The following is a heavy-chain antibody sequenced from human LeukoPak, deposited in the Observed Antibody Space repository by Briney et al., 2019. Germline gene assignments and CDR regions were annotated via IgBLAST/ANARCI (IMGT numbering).Heavy chain of an antibody. CDR2: MNPNSGNT. CDR3: AREVPTYYYDSSGIGAFDI. D-gene: IGHD3-22*01. J-gene: IGHJ3*02. V-gene: IGHV1-8*03. CDR1: GYTFTSYG. Sequence: ASVKVSCKASGYTFTSYGISWVRQAPGQGLEWMGWMNPNSGNTGYAQKFQGRVTITRNTSISTAYMELSSLRSEDTAVYYCAREVPTYYYDSSGIGAFDIWGQGTMVTVSS.